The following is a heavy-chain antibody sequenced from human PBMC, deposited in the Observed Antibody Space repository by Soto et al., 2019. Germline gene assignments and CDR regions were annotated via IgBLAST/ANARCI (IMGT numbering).Heavy chain of an antibody. J-gene: IGHJ4*02. CDR3: VHLMDS. CDR1: TFSFSTNY. V-gene: IGHV3-74*01. CDR2: IHSDGST. Sequence: EVQLVESGGGLVQPGGSLRLSCAASTFSFSTNYMHWVRQAPGKGLEWVARIHSDGSTNYADSVRGRFPISRDSARNTLYLQMNSLRAGDTALYYCVHLMDSWGQGPLVNVSS.